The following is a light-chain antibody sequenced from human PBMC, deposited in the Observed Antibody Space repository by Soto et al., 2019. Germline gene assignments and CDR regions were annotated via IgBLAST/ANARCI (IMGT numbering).Light chain of an antibody. J-gene: IGKJ2*01. V-gene: IGKV1-39*01. CDR2: RGF. CDR3: QQTFSTPYS. CDR1: QNVDSH. Sequence: DIPMTQSPSSLSASVGDRVTISCRASQNVDSHLTWLQQKPGQAPSLLVYRGFTLQTGVPSRFSAGSSGTAFTLSIDNVHPEDFATYFCQQTFSTPYSFCLGTKLEI.